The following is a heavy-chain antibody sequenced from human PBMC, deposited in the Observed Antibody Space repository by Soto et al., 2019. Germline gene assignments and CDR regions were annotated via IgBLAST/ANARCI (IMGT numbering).Heavy chain of an antibody. D-gene: IGHD2-15*01. CDR3: ARARVTCSGGSCYTRGNWFDP. CDR1: SGSISSSNW. J-gene: IGHJ5*02. V-gene: IGHV4-4*02. Sequence: SETLSLTCAVSSGSISSSNWWSWVRQPPGKGLEWIGEIYHSGSTNYNPSLKSRVTISVDKSKNQFSLKLSSVTAADTAVYYCARARVTCSGGSCYTRGNWFDPCGQGTLVTVSS. CDR2: IYHSGST.